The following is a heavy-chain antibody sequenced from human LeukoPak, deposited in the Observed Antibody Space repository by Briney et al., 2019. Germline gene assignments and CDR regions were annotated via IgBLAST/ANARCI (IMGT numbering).Heavy chain of an antibody. CDR1: GLTFSTCG. Sequence: GGSLRLSCAASGLTFSTCGMHWVRQAPGKGLEWVALIRYDGSNKYYADSVKGRFIISRDNSENTLYLQMNSPRAEDTAVYYCAKDRSYYDSGGYRNFDYWGQGTLVTVSS. D-gene: IGHD3-22*01. J-gene: IGHJ4*02. CDR2: IRYDGSNK. V-gene: IGHV3-30*02. CDR3: AKDRSYYDSGGYRNFDY.